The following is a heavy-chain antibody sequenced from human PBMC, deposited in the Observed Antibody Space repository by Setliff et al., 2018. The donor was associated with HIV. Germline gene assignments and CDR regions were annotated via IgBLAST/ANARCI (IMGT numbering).Heavy chain of an antibody. CDR2: IFPGGAT. J-gene: IGHJ3*02. CDR1: GGSFSGY. Sequence: PSETLSLTCAVYGGSFSGYWSWIRQSPGKGLEWIGIIFPGGATNYNPSLKSRVTISMDTSKSQFSLKLSSVTAADTAVYYCARGADTFDIWGQGTMVTVSS. V-gene: IGHV4-34*01. CDR3: ARGADTFDI.